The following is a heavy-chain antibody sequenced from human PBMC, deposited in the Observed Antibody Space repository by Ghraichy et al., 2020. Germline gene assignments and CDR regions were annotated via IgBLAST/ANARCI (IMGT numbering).Heavy chain of an antibody. J-gene: IGHJ4*02. CDR1: GYTFSTYG. CDR2: ISAYNGNT. D-gene: IGHD3/OR15-3a*01. Sequence: ASVKVSCKASGYTFSTYGISWARQAPGQGLEWKGWISAYNGNTNYAQKFQGRVIMTTDTSTSTAYMELRSLRSDDTAVYYCARDRSFFGLVVKGGGYWGQGTLVTVSS. V-gene: IGHV1-18*04. CDR3: ARDRSFFGLVVKGGGY.